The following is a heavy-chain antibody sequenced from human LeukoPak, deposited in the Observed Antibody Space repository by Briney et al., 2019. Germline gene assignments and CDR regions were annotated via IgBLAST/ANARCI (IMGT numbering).Heavy chain of an antibody. CDR2: IIPIFGTA. Sequence: SVKVSCKASGGTFSSYAISWVRQAPGQGLEWMGGIIPIFGTANYAQKFQGRVTITADESTSTAYMELSSLRSEDAAVYYCAREHIRYYDFWSGPSPAQYYFDYWGQGTLVTVSS. J-gene: IGHJ4*02. CDR1: GGTFSSYA. V-gene: IGHV1-69*01. D-gene: IGHD3-3*01. CDR3: AREHIRYYDFWSGPSPAQYYFDY.